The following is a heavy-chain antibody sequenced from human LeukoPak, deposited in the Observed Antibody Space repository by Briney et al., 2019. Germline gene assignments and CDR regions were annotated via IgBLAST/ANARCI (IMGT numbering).Heavy chain of an antibody. CDR2: IYYSGST. CDR3: ARVMHSSSSGGEIDY. V-gene: IGHV4-30-4*01. Sequence: SETLSLTCTVSGGSISSGDYYWSWIRQPPGKGLEWIGYIYYSGSTYYNPSLKSRVTISVDTSKNQFSLKLSSVTAADTAVYYCARVMHSSSSGGEIDYWGQGTLVTVSS. J-gene: IGHJ4*02. D-gene: IGHD6-6*01. CDR1: GGSISSGDYY.